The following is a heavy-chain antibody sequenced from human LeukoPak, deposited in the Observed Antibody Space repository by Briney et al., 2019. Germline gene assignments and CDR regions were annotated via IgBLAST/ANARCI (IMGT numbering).Heavy chain of an antibody. Sequence: GASVKVSCKASGYTFTGYYMHWVRQAPGQGLEWMGWINPNSGGTNYAQKFQGRVTMTRDTSISTAYMELSRLRSDDTAVYYCARDTKGGYYYDSSGYYGYWGQGTLVTVSS. CDR1: GYTFTGYY. V-gene: IGHV1-2*02. D-gene: IGHD3-22*01. J-gene: IGHJ4*02. CDR2: INPNSGGT. CDR3: ARDTKGGYYYDSSGYYGY.